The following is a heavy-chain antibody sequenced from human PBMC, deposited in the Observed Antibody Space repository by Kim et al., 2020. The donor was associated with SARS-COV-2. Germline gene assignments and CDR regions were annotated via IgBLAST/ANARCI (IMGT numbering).Heavy chain of an antibody. J-gene: IGHJ4*02. D-gene: IGHD4-4*01. V-gene: IGHV3-23*01. CDR3: AKGRTVTTMYLDY. Sequence: YADAVEGRFTISRDNSKNTLYLQMNSLRAEDTAVYYCAKGRTVTTMYLDYWGQGTLVTVSS.